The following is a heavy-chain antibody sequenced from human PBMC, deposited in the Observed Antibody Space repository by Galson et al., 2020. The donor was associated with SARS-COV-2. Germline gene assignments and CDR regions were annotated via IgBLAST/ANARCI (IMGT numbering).Heavy chain of an antibody. D-gene: IGHD4-17*01. V-gene: IGHV1-46*01. J-gene: IGHJ4*02. CDR1: GYTFISSS. CDR3: AREYGDYVRGYFDY. Sequence: VKVSCKASGYTFISSSMHWVRQAPGQGLEWMAIINPSDGSTSYTQKFQGRVTMTRDTSTSTVYMELRSLRSEDTAMYYCAREYGDYVRGYFDYWGQGTLVTVSS. CDR2: INPSDGST.